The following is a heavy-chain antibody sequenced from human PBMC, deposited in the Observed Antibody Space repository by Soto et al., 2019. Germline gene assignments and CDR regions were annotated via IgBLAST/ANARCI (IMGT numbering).Heavy chain of an antibody. D-gene: IGHD3-10*01. V-gene: IGHV1-69*01. J-gene: IGHJ2*01. CDR2: NLPLFNIS. Sequence: QVQLVQSGAEVKKPGSSVKVSCKASGGAFSSYAISWVRQAPGQGLEWMGGNLPLFNISNYAQMFQGRVTITADEPTSTAYMDLSNLTSEDTAVYYCARRRIGYGSWYFDLWGRGTLITVSS. CDR3: ARRRIGYGSWYFDL. CDR1: GGAFSSYA.